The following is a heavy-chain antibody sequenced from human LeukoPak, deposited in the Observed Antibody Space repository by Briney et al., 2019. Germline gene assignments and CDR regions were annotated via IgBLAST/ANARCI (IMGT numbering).Heavy chain of an antibody. Sequence: GGSLRLSCAASGFTFSSYAMSWVRQAPGKGLEWVSAISGSGGSTYYADSVKGRFTISRDNSKNTLYLQMNSLGAEDTAVYYCAKGGVVAGTTLSWFDPWGQGTLVTVSS. CDR2: ISGSGGST. CDR3: AKGGVVAGTTLSWFDP. V-gene: IGHV3-23*01. D-gene: IGHD1-7*01. J-gene: IGHJ5*02. CDR1: GFTFSSYA.